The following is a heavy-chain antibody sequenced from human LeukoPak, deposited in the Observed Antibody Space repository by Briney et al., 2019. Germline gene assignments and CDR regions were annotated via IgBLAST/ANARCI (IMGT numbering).Heavy chain of an antibody. V-gene: IGHV4-34*01. J-gene: IGHJ5*02. D-gene: IGHD3-3*01. CDR2: INHSGST. CDR3: ATVKERKDFWSGYTNWFDP. CDR1: GESFSGYY. Sequence: SETLSLTCAVYGESFSGYYWSWIRQPPGKGLEWSGEINHSGSTNYNPSTKSRVTISVGTSKNQFSLKLSSVTAADTAVYYCATVKERKDFWSGYTNWFDPWGQGTLVTVA.